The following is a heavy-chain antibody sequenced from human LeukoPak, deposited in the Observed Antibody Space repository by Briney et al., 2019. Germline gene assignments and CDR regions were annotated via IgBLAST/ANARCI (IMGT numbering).Heavy chain of an antibody. V-gene: IGHV3-53*01. CDR2: IYSDNT. Sequence: GGSLRLSCTVSGFTVSSNSMSWVRQAPGKGLEWVSFIYSDNTHYSDSVKGRFTISRDNSKNTLYLQMNSLRAEDTAVYYCATRPVITTYFDYWGQGTLVTVSS. CDR3: ATRPVITTYFDY. J-gene: IGHJ4*02. D-gene: IGHD3-22*01. CDR1: GFTVSSNS.